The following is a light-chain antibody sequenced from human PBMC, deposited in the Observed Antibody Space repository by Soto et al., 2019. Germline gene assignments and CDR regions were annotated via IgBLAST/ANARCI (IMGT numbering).Light chain of an antibody. CDR3: QAWDSSVV. CDR1: KLGDKY. J-gene: IGLJ2*01. CDR2: QDS. V-gene: IGLV3-1*01. Sequence: SYELTQPPSVSVSPGQTASITCSGDKLGDKYACWYQQKPGQSPVLVIYQDSKRPSGIPGRFSGSNSRNTATLTISGTYAMDEADYYCQAWDSSVVFGGGTKLTVL.